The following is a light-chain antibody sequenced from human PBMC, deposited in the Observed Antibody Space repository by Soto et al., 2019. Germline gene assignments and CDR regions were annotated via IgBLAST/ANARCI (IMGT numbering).Light chain of an antibody. Sequence: QSVLTQPASVSGSPRQPITISCTGTNSDVGGYNYVSWYQQHPGKAPKLMIYDVSNRPSGVSNRFSGSKSGNTASLTISGLQAEDEADYYCSSYTSSSTPYVFGTGTKVTVL. CDR2: DVS. V-gene: IGLV2-14*01. CDR3: SSYTSSSTPYV. J-gene: IGLJ1*01. CDR1: NSDVGGYNY.